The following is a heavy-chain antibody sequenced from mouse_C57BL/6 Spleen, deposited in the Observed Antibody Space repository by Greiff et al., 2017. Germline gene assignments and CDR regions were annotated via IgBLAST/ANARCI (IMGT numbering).Heavy chain of an antibody. Sequence: EVMLVESGGGLVKPGGSLKLSCAASGFTFSSYTMSWVRQTPEKRLEWVATISGGGGNTYYPDSVKGRFTISRDNAKNTLYLQMSSLRSEDTALYYCARQGYSSYFDYWGQGTTLTVSS. CDR2: ISGGGGNT. CDR1: GFTFSSYT. CDR3: ARQGYSSYFDY. J-gene: IGHJ2*01. D-gene: IGHD2-5*01. V-gene: IGHV5-9*01.